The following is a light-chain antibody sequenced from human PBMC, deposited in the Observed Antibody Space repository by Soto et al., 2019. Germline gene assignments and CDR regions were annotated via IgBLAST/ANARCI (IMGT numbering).Light chain of an antibody. J-gene: IGLJ1*01. Sequence: QSALTQPASVSGSPGQSITISCTGTSSDVGGYNYVSWYQQHRGKAPKLMIYDVSNRPSGVSNRFSGSKSGNTASLTIFGLQAEDEADYYCSSYSSSSTLYVSGTGTKVTVL. CDR1: SSDVGGYNY. CDR2: DVS. CDR3: SSYSSSSTLYV. V-gene: IGLV2-14*01.